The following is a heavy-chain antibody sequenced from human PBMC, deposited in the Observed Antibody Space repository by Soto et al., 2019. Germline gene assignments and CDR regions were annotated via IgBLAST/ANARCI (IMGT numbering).Heavy chain of an antibody. J-gene: IGHJ5*02. CDR2: IYYSGST. CDR3: ARVKVVPAAIIWFDP. Sequence: SETLSLTCTVSGGSISSYYWSWIGQPPGKGLEWIGYIYYSGSTNYNPSLKSRVTISVDTSKNQFSLKLSSVTAADTAVYYCARVKVVPAAIIWFDPWGQGTLVTVSS. D-gene: IGHD2-2*02. CDR1: GGSISSYY. V-gene: IGHV4-59*01.